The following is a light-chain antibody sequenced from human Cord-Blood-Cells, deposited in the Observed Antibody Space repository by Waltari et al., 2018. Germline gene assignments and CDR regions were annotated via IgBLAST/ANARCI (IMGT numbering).Light chain of an antibody. J-gene: IGLJ2*01. V-gene: IGLV3-21*02. Sequence: SYVLTQPPSASVAPGQTARITCGGNHIGSKSVHRYQQKPGQAPVRVVYDDSDRPSGMPGRFSGSNSGNTATLTISRGEAGDEADCYCQVWDSRSDHVVFGGGTKLTVL. CDR3: QVWDSRSDHVV. CDR2: DDS. CDR1: HIGSKS.